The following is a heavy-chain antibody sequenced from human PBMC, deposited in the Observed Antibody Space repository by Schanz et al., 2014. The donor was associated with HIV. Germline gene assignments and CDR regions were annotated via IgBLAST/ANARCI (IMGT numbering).Heavy chain of an antibody. D-gene: IGHD2-15*01. CDR2: IWYDGSNT. V-gene: IGHV3-33*01. J-gene: IGHJ6*02. Sequence: QLQLVESGGGVVRPGTSLRLSCAASGFTFSDHGMHWVRQAPGKGLEWGACIWYDGSNTHYADSVKGRLTISRDDSKNTVYLQMNSLRAEDTAVYYCARDDCSGGSCYSNYYYGMDVWGQGTTVTVSS. CDR3: ARDDCSGGSCYSNYYYGMDV. CDR1: GFTFSDHG.